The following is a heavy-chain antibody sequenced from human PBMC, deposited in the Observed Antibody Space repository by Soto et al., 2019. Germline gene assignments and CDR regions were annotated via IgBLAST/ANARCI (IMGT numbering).Heavy chain of an antibody. CDR1: GGSISRGGYD. CDR2: IYYRGST. Sequence: QVQLQESGPGLVKPSQTMSLTCTVSGGSISRGGYDWSWIRQQPGKGLEWIGFIYYRGSTYYNASITSRVTISVDTSKNQCSLKLSSVTAADTAVYYCARGGSPDIWGQGTMVTVSS. D-gene: IGHD2-15*01. V-gene: IGHV4-31*03. J-gene: IGHJ3*02. CDR3: ARGGSPDI.